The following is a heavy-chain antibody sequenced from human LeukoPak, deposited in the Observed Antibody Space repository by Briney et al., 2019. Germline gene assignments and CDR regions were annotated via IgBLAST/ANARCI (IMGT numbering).Heavy chain of an antibody. CDR3: ARVLIHLWPREDY. CDR2: INHSGST. V-gene: IGHV4-34*01. J-gene: IGHJ4*02. CDR1: GGSFSADY. Sequence: SETLSLTCAVYGGSFSADYWSWIRQPPGRGLEWIGEINHSGSTNYNPSLKSRVTISTDTSKNQFSLRLSSVTVADTAVYYCARVLIHLWPREDYWGQGTLVTVSS. D-gene: IGHD5-18*01.